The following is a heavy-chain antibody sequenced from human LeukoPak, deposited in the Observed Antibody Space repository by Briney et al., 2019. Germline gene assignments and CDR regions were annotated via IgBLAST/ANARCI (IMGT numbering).Heavy chain of an antibody. V-gene: IGHV4-34*01. D-gene: IGHD2-2*01. J-gene: IGHJ3*02. CDR2: INHSGST. CDR1: GGSFSGYY. Sequence: SETLSLTCAVYGGSFSGYYWSWIRQPPGKGLEWIGGINHSGSTNYNPSLESRVTISVDTSKNQFSLKLSSVTAADTAVYYCARGRRVVPPASDAFDIWGQGTMVTVSS. CDR3: ARGRRVVPPASDAFDI.